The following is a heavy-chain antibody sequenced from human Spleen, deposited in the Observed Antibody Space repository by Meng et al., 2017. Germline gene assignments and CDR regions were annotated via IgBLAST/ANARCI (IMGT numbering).Heavy chain of an antibody. Sequence: GESLKISCAASGFTFSRYSMNRVRQAPGKGLEWVSAISSRSSYIYYEDSVKGRFTISRGHAKNSLYLQMNSLRTEDTAVYYCARDHEGGMEQQLVFWEDDGMDVWGQGTTVTVSS. V-gene: IGHV3-21*01. CDR3: ARDHEGGMEQQLVFWEDDGMDV. D-gene: IGHD6-13*01. CDR2: ISSRSSYI. CDR1: GFTFSRYS. J-gene: IGHJ6*02.